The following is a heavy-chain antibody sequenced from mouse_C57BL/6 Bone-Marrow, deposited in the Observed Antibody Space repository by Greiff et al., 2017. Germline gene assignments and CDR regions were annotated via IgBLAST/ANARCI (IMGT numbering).Heavy chain of an antibody. CDR2: ISSGGSYT. CDR3: ARHSRSGAD. J-gene: IGHJ3*01. V-gene: IGHV5-6*01. CDR1: GFTFSSYG. Sequence: EVNVVESGGDLVKPGGSLKLSCAASGFTFSSYGMSWVRQTPDKRLEWVATISSGGSYTYYPDSVKGRFTISRDNAKNTLYLQMSSLKSEDTAMYYCARHSRSGADWGQGTLVTVSA.